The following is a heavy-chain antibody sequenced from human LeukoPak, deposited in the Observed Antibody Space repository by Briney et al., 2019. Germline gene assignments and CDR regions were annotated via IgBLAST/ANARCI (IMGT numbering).Heavy chain of an antibody. CDR1: GFTLSGYW. CDR2: ISGDGSMT. D-gene: IGHD3-10*01. Sequence: GGSLRLACAASGFTLSGYWMYWVRQAPGRELVWVSRISGDGSMTSYADSVKGRFTISRDNAKDTLYLQMTSLRVEDTAVYSCASLLTPYHGSGGGGMDVWGQGTTVTVSS. J-gene: IGHJ6*02. V-gene: IGHV3-74*01. CDR3: ASLLTPYHGSGGGGMDV.